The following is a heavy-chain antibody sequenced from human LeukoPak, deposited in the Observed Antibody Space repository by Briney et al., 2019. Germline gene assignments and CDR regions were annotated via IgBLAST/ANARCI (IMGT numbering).Heavy chain of an antibody. D-gene: IGHD6-19*01. CDR2: ISGSGGST. V-gene: IGHV3-23*01. J-gene: IGHJ4*02. Sequence: PGGSLRLSCAASRFTFSSYAMSWVRQAPGKGLEWVSAISGSGGSTYNADSVKGRFTISRDNSKNTLYLQMNSLRAEDTAVYYCAKAYPTSIAVAGPHFDYWGQGTLVTVSS. CDR3: AKAYPTSIAVAGPHFDY. CDR1: RFTFSSYA.